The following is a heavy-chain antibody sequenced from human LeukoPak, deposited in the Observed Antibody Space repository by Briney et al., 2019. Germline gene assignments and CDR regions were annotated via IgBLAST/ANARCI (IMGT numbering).Heavy chain of an antibody. J-gene: IGHJ6*04. CDR3: AKGDDSSGFSGMDV. V-gene: IGHV3-30*18. CDR1: GFTFSSYG. Sequence: GGSLRLSCAASGFTFSSYGMHWVRQAPGKGLDWVAVISFDGSNIYYGDSVKGRFTISRDNSKNTLFLQMNSLGAEDTAVYYCAKGDDSSGFSGMDVWGKGTTVTVSS. CDR2: ISFDGSNI. D-gene: IGHD6-19*01.